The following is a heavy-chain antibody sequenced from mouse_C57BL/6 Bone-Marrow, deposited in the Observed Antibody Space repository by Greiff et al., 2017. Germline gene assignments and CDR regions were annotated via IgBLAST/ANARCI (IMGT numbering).Heavy chain of an antibody. CDR2: INPTDGDT. V-gene: IGHV1-69*02. J-gene: IGHJ4*01. Sequence: VQLQQPGPELVKPGASVKLSCKASGYTFTGYWMHWVKQRPGQGLEWIGNINPTDGDTNYNQKFKGKATLTVNKSSSTAYMQLSSLTSDNSAVDSCASCMDYWGQGTSVTV. CDR3: ASCMDY. CDR1: GYTFTGYW.